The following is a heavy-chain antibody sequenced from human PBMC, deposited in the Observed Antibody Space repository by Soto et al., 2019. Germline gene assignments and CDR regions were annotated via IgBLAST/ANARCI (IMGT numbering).Heavy chain of an antibody. J-gene: IGHJ4*02. CDR1: GFTFSSYW. V-gene: IGHV3-74*01. CDR3: ARGGGDRFDGSGYLARH. D-gene: IGHD3-22*01. Sequence: EVQLVESGGGSIQPGGSLRLSCVASGFTFSSYWMHWVRQAPGKGLVWVSRIKSDGSGTYYADSVEGRLTISRDNANNTLDLQRNSRRAEDTAVDYCARGGGDRFDGSGYLARHWGQGTLVTVSS. CDR2: IKSDGSGT.